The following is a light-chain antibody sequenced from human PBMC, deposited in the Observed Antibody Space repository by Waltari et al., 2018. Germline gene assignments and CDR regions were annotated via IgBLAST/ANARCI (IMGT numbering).Light chain of an antibody. CDR2: VNSDGSH. V-gene: IGLV4-69*01. CDR1: SGHSTNV. J-gene: IGLJ3*02. CDR3: QTGGHGTWV. Sequence: QLVLTQSPSASASLGASVKLTCTLSSGHSTNVIAWLQKRPEKGPRYLMKVNSDGSHNKGDELPDRFSGPSSGGERYLPMSSLQAEDEADYYCQTGGHGTWVFGGGTKLTVL.